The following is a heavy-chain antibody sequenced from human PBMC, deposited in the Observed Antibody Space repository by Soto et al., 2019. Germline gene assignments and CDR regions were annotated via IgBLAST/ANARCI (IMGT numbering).Heavy chain of an antibody. CDR1: GYTFTGYY. D-gene: IGHD2-15*01. J-gene: IGHJ6*03. CDR2: INPNSGGT. Sequence: GASVKVSCKASGYTFTGYYMHWVRQAPGQGLEWMGWINPNSGGTNYAQKFQGWVTMTRDTSISTAYMELSRLRSDDTAVYYCAREFRFCSGGSCYSGGSNYYYYYMDVWGKGTTVTVS. V-gene: IGHV1-2*04. CDR3: AREFRFCSGGSCYSGGSNYYYYYMDV.